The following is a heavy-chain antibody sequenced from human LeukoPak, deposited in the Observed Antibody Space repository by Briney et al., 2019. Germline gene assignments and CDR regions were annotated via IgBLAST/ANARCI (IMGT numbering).Heavy chain of an antibody. CDR2: ISSSSSTI. V-gene: IGHV3-48*01. CDR3: ARIWELLSY. Sequence: GGSLRLSCAASGFTFSSYSMNWVRQAPGKGLEWVSYISSSSSTIYYADSVKGRFTISRDNAKNPLYLQMNSLRAEDTAVYYCARIWELLSYWGQGTLVTVSS. D-gene: IGHD1-26*01. J-gene: IGHJ4*02. CDR1: GFTFSSYS.